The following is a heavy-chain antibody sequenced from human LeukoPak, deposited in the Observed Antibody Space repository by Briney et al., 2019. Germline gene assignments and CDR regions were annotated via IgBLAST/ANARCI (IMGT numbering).Heavy chain of an antibody. V-gene: IGHV4-4*07. Sequence: SETLSLTCTVSGGSISSYYWSWIRQPARKGLEWIGRIYISGSTNYNPSLKSRVTMSVDTSKNQFSLKLSSVTAADTAVYYCARDRGTWNDDGFDYWGQGTLVTVSS. D-gene: IGHD1-1*01. J-gene: IGHJ4*02. CDR3: ARDRGTWNDDGFDY. CDR1: GGSISSYY. CDR2: IYISGST.